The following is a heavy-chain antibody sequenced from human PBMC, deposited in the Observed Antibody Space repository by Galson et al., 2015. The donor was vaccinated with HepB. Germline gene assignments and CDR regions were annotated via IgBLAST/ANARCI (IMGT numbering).Heavy chain of an antibody. Sequence: SLRLSCAASGFTFSSYAMSWVRQAPGKGLEWVSGISGSGSNTYYADSVKGRFTISRDNSKNTLYLQMNSLRAEDTAVYYCAKDHLRGRVRGVSKYYGMDVWGQGTTVTVSS. V-gene: IGHV3-23*01. CDR3: AKDHLRGRVRGVSKYYGMDV. CDR2: ISGSGSNT. CDR1: GFTFSSYA. D-gene: IGHD3-10*01. J-gene: IGHJ6*02.